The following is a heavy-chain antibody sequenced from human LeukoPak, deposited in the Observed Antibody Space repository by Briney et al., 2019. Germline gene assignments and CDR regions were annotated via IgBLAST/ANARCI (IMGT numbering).Heavy chain of an antibody. CDR1: GGSFSGYY. D-gene: IGHD6-19*01. V-gene: IGHV4-34*01. J-gene: IGHJ4*02. CDR2: INHSGST. CDR3: ARVGYSSGRSLRNFDY. Sequence: SETLSLTCAVYGGSFSGYYWSWIRQPPGKGLEWIGEINHSGSTNYNPSLKSRVTISVDTSKNQFSLKLSSVTAADTAVYYCARVGYSSGRSLRNFDYWGQGTPVTVSS.